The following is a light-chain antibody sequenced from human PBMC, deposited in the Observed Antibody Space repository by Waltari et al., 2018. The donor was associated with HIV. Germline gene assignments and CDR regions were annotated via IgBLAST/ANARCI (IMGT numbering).Light chain of an antibody. CDR2: AAS. CDR1: QGISSY. Sequence: DIQLTQYPSFLSASVGDRVTITCRASQGISSYLAWYQQKPGKAPKLLIYAASTLQSGVPSRFSGSGSGTEFTLTISSLQPEDFATYYCQQLNSYPLTFGVGTKVEIK. CDR3: QQLNSYPLT. J-gene: IGKJ4*01. V-gene: IGKV1-9*01.